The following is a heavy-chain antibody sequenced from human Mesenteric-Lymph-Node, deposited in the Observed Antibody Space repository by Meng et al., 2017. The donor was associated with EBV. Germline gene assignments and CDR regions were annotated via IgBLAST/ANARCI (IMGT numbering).Heavy chain of an antibody. CDR1: GGSFSGYF. Sequence: QVHLQQWGAGLLKPSETLSLTCAVYGGSFSGYFSTWIRQPPGKGLEWIGEISHTGGTNYNPSLKSRVAISLDTSKNQFSLNLNSVTAADTAVYYCARGPYSDWPRAAYWDQGTLGTVDS. CDR3: ARGPYSDWPRAAY. V-gene: IGHV4-34*01. D-gene: IGHD3/OR15-3a*01. J-gene: IGHJ4*02. CDR2: ISHTGGT.